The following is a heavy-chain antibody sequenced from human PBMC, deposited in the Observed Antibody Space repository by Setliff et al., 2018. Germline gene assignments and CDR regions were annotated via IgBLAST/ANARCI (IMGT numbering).Heavy chain of an antibody. Sequence: SETLSLTCTVSGGSISNYYWSWIRQPAGKGLEWIGRIYTSGSTNYNPSLKSRLTISRHTSKTQVSLKLNSVTATDTAVYYCARDLGHGGDSDYWGQGSLVTVSS. CDR1: GGSISNYY. D-gene: IGHD2-21*02. J-gene: IGHJ4*02. V-gene: IGHV4-4*07. CDR3: ARDLGHGGDSDY. CDR2: IYTSGST.